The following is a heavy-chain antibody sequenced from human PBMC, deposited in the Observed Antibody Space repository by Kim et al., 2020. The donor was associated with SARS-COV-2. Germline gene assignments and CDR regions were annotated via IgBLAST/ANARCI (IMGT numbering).Heavy chain of an antibody. CDR2: INHSGST. CDR1: GGSFSGYY. CDR3: AKGVYYGSGKDYYGMDV. D-gene: IGHD3-10*01. Sequence: SETLSLTCAVYGGSFSGYYWSWIRQPPGKGLEWIGEINHSGSTNYNPSLKSRVTISVDTSKNQFSLKLSSVTAADTAVYYCAKGVYYGSGKDYYGMDVWGQGTTVTVSS. V-gene: IGHV4-34*01. J-gene: IGHJ6*02.